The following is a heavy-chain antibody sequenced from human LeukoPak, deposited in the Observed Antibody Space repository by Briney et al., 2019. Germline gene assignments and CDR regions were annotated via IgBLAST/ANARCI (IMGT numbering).Heavy chain of an antibody. CDR1: GFTFSSYW. J-gene: IGHJ4*02. V-gene: IGHV3-74*01. CDR2: INSDGSST. Sequence: TGGSLRLSCAASGFTFSSYWMHWVRQAPGKGLVWVSRINSDGSSTSYADSVKGRFTISRDNAKNTLYLQMNSLRAEDTAVYYCAKATPRRELLLDYWGQGTLVTVSS. D-gene: IGHD1-26*01. CDR3: AKATPRRELLLDY.